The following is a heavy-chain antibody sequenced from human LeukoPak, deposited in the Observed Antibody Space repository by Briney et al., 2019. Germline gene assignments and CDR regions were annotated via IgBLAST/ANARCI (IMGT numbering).Heavy chain of an antibody. D-gene: IGHD5-12*01. V-gene: IGHV4-34*01. CDR3: ARGREVGYARYYGMDV. CDR1: GGSFSGYY. Sequence: SETLSLTCAVYGGSFSGYYWSWIRQPPGKGLEWIGEINHSGSTNYNPSLKSRVTISVDTSKNQFSLKLSSVTAADTAVYYCARGREVGYARYYGMDVWGQGTTVTVSS. J-gene: IGHJ6*02. CDR2: INHSGST.